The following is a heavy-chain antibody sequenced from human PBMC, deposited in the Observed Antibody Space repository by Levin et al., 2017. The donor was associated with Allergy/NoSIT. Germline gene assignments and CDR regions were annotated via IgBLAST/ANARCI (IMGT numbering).Heavy chain of an antibody. CDR2: ISWNSGSI. J-gene: IGHJ6*02. CDR3: AKVRAVWGSGDGMDV. CDR1: GFTFDDYA. Sequence: SLKISCAASGFTFDDYAMHWVRQAPGKGLEWVSGISWNSGSIGYADSVKGRFTISRDNAKNSLYLQMNSLRAEDTALYYCAKVRAVWGSGDGMDVWGQGTTVTVSS. D-gene: IGHD3-10*01. V-gene: IGHV3-9*01.